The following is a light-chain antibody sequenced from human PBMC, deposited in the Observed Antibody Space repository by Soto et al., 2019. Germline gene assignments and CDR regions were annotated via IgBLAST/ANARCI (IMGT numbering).Light chain of an antibody. Sequence: EIVMTQSPGTLSVSPGERATLSCRASQSVSSNLAWYQQKPGQAPTLLIYGASNRATGIPDRFSGSGSGTDFTLTISRLEPEDFAVYYCQQYGSSPLYTFGQGTKLEIK. CDR1: QSVSSN. CDR3: QQYGSSPLYT. CDR2: GAS. J-gene: IGKJ2*01. V-gene: IGKV3-20*01.